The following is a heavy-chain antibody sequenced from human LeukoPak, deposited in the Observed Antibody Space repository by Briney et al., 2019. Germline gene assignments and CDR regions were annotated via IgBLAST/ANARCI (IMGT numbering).Heavy chain of an antibody. V-gene: IGHV4-59*01. CDR2: IYYSGST. D-gene: IGHD5-18*01. CDR1: GGSISSYY. Sequence: SETLSLTCTVSGGSISSYYWSWIRQPPGKGLEWIGYIYYSGSTNYNPSLKSRVTISVDTSKNQFSLKLSSVTAADTAVYYCARTDTEYAFDIWGQGTMVTLYS. J-gene: IGHJ3*02. CDR3: ARTDTEYAFDI.